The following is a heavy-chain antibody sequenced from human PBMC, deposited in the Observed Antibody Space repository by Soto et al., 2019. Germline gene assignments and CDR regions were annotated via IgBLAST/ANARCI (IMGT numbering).Heavy chain of an antibody. CDR3: AALLRDSNGYYYVGNAFDI. CDR1: GFTFTTSA. Sequence: QMQLVQSGPEVKKPGTSVKVSCKASGFTFTTSAVQWVRQARGQRLEWIGWIVVGSGNTNYAQKFRERVTITRDMSTSTAYMELSSLRSEDTAVYYCAALLRDSNGYYYVGNAFDIWGQGTVVTVSS. D-gene: IGHD3-22*01. V-gene: IGHV1-58*01. CDR2: IVVGSGNT. J-gene: IGHJ3*02.